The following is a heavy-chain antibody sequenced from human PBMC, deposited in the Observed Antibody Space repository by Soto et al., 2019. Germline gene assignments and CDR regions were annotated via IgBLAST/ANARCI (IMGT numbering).Heavy chain of an antibody. CDR3: ARDPPETPSDY. V-gene: IGHV1-18*04. CDR2: ISPSNGNT. Sequence: QVQLVQSGAEVKKPGASVKVSCKASGYTFTSYGISWVQQAPGQGLEWVGWISPSNGNTNFAQKFRGRVTLTTDTSTSTAYMELRSLKSDDTALYYCARDPPETPSDYWGQGTLVTVSS. J-gene: IGHJ4*02. CDR1: GYTFTSYG.